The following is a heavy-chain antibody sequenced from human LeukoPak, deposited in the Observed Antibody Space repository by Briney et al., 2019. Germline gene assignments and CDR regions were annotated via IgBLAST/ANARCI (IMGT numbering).Heavy chain of an antibody. CDR1: GYITISYW. Sequence: ESLMISCNAAGYITISYWIGWVRHLAGEGVEWMGIIYPGDCDNKYNPSFESDVTTSANNTINTAYLQWSSLKAAEAAIYYCARHTYSSGWGNYFVYWGQGKLVTASS. D-gene: IGHD6-19*01. CDR2: IYPGDCDN. J-gene: IGHJ4*02. V-gene: IGHV5-51*01. CDR3: ARHTYSSGWGNYFVY.